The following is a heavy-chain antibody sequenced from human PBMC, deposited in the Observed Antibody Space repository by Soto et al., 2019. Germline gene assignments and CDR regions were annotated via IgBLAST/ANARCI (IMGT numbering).Heavy chain of an antibody. CDR3: ARGSGSYSQSRS. V-gene: IGHV3-33*01. J-gene: IGHJ4*02. D-gene: IGHD1-26*01. Sequence: GGSLRLSCAASGFTFSGYGMHWVRQAPGKGLEWVAVIWYDGSNKYYADSVKGRFTISRDNSKNTLYLQMNSLRAEDTAVYYCARGSGSYSQSRSWGQGTLVTVSS. CDR2: IWYDGSNK. CDR1: GFTFSGYG.